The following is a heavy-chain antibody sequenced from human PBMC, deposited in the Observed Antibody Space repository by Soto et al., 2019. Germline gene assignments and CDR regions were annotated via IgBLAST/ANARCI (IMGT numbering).Heavy chain of an antibody. CDR2: ISSSSSYT. Sequence: LRLSCAASGFTFSDYYMSWIRQAPGKGLEWVSYISSSSSYTNYADSVKGRFTISRDNAKNSLYLQMNSLRAEDTAVYYCARGSPRDFWSGYYFDYWGQGTLVTVSS. J-gene: IGHJ4*02. D-gene: IGHD3-3*01. V-gene: IGHV3-11*06. CDR3: ARGSPRDFWSGYYFDY. CDR1: GFTFSDYY.